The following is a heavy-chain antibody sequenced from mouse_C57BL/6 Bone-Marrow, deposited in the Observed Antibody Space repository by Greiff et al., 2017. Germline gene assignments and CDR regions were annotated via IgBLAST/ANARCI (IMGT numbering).Heavy chain of an antibody. V-gene: IGHV1-22*01. Sequence: EVQLQQSGPELVKPGASVKMSCKASGYTFTDYNMHWVKQSHGKSLEWIGYINPNNGGTNYNQKFKGKSTLTVDKSSSTAYMQLSSLTSEDSAVYYCARDGNYWYFDVWGTGTTVTVSS. D-gene: IGHD2-1*01. CDR2: INPNNGGT. J-gene: IGHJ1*03. CDR3: ARDGNYWYFDV. CDR1: GYTFTDYN.